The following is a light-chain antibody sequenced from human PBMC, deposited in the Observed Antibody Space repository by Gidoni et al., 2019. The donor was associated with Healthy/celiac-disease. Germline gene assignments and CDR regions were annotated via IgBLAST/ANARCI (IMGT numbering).Light chain of an antibody. Sequence: LVLPPSPAPLSLSPGERPTLSCRARQSVSSYFAWYQQKPGQALSLLIYDAAHSATGSPARFSGRGSGTDVTLTISSREPEDVAVYYCQQRSNWPALTFGGGTKVEIK. CDR2: DAA. CDR1: QSVSSY. J-gene: IGKJ4*01. V-gene: IGKV3-11*01. CDR3: QQRSNWPALT.